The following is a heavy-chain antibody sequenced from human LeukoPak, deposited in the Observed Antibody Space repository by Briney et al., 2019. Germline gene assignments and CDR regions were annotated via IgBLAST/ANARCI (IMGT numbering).Heavy chain of an antibody. D-gene: IGHD2-2*01. V-gene: IGHV4-61*02. J-gene: IGHJ6*03. Sequence: SETLSLTCTVSGGSISSGSYYWSWIRQPAGKGLEWIGRIYTSGSTNYNPSLKSRVTISVDTSKNQFSLKLSSVTAADTAVYYCARSPSCSSTSCYGGFSWYYYYMDVWGKGTTVTISS. CDR1: GGSISSGSYY. CDR2: IYTSGST. CDR3: ARSPSCSSTSCYGGFSWYYYYMDV.